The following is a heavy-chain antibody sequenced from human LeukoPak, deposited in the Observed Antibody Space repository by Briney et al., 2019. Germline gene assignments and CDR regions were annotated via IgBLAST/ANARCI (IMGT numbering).Heavy chain of an antibody. CDR1: GFTFSSFD. V-gene: IGHV3-13*01. J-gene: IGHJ6*03. D-gene: IGHD1-1*01. CDR3: ARGPPRGKYYYMDV. CDR2: IGTASDT. Sequence: GGSLRLSCAASGFTFSSFDMHWVRHPAGQGLEWVSTIGTASDTYYPGSVEGRFTLSRDNAKNSLYLQMNSLTARDTAVCYCARGPPRGKYYYMDVWGKGTTVTVPS.